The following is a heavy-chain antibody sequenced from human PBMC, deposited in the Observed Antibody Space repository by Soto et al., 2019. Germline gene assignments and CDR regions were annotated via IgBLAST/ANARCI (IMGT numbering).Heavy chain of an antibody. CDR2: IYYSGST. CDR1: GGSISSGDYY. J-gene: IGHJ4*02. CDR3: ARDGRGYSYGSVDY. V-gene: IGHV4-30-4*01. Sequence: PSETLSLTCTVSGGSISSGDYYWSWIRQPPGKGLEWIGYIYYSGSTYYNPSLKSRVTISVDTSKNQFSLKLSSVTAADTAVYYCARDGRGYSYGSVDYWGQGTLVTVPQ. D-gene: IGHD5-18*01.